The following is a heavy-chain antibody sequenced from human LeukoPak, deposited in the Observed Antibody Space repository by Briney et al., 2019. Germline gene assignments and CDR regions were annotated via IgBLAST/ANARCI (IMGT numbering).Heavy chain of an antibody. CDR2: ISYSGST. CDR1: GGSISDYY. CDR3: ARRNYGDYDHYFDY. D-gene: IGHD4-17*01. V-gene: IGHV4-59*08. J-gene: IGHJ4*02. Sequence: SETLSLTCTVSGGSISDYYWSWIRQPPRKGLEWIGYISYSGSTNYNPSLKSRVTMSVDTSKNQFSLKLSSVTAADTAVYFCARRNYGDYDHYFDYWGQGTLISVSS.